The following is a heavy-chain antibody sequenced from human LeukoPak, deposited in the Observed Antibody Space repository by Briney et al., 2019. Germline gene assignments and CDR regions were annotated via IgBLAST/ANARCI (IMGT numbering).Heavy chain of an antibody. D-gene: IGHD6-13*01. CDR3: ARPNVYSSSWYYFDY. CDR1: GFTFSDYY. Sequence: GGSLRLSCAASGFTFSDYYMSWIRQAPGKGLEWVSYISSSGSTIYYADSVKGRFTISRDNAKNSLDLQMNSLRAEDTAVYYCARPNVYSSSWYYFDYWGQGTLVTVSS. CDR2: ISSSGSTI. V-gene: IGHV3-11*01. J-gene: IGHJ4*02.